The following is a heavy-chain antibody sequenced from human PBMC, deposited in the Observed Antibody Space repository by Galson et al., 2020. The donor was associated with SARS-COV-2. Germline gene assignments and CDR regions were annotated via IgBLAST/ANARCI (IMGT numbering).Heavy chain of an antibody. CDR2: IKQDGGDR. D-gene: IGHD5-18*01. Sequence: LSLTCAASGFKFSNKWMSWVRQAPGKGLQWVANIKQDGGDRFYVDSVKGRFTISSDYAKNSVYLQMNNLRADDTAVYYCARDEDGYNDFWGQGTLVAVSS. CDR3: ARDEDGYNDF. V-gene: IGHV3-7*01. J-gene: IGHJ4*02. CDR1: GFKFSNKW.